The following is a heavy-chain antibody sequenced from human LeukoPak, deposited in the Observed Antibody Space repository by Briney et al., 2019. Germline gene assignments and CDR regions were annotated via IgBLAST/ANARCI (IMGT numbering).Heavy chain of an antibody. J-gene: IGHJ6*02. CDR3: ARFPTYYYDPYGMDV. V-gene: IGHV1-2*02. Sequence: ASVKVSCKASGYTFTGYYMHWVRQAPGQGLEWMGWINPNSGGTNYAQKFQGRVTMTRDTSISTAYMELSRLRSDDTAVYYCARFPTYYYDPYGMDVWGQGTTDTVSS. CDR2: INPNSGGT. CDR1: GYTFTGYY.